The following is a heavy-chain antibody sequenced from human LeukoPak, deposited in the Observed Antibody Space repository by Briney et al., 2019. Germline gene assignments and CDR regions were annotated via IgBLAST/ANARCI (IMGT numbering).Heavy chain of an antibody. Sequence: SETLSLTCTVSGGSISSYYWSWIRQPPGKGLEWIGYIYYSGSTNYNPSLKSRVTISVDTSKNQFSLKLSSVTAADTAVYYCARVVGGNFDWLLSVPDAFDIWGQGTMVTVSS. V-gene: IGHV4-59*01. CDR3: ARVVGGNFDWLLSVPDAFDI. CDR1: GGSISSYY. J-gene: IGHJ3*02. D-gene: IGHD3-9*01. CDR2: IYYSGST.